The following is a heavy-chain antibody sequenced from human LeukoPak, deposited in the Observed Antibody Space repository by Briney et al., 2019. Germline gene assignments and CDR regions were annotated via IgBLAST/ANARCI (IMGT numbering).Heavy chain of an antibody. D-gene: IGHD6-13*01. CDR1: GGSISSGGYS. J-gene: IGHJ4*02. Sequence: PSETLSLTCTVSGGSISSGGYSWSWIRQPPGKGLEWIGYIYHSGSTYYNPSLKSRVTISVDRSKNQFSLKLSSVTAADTAVYYCARVVAAAGTWRGYYFDYWGQGTLVTVSS. V-gene: IGHV4-30-2*01. CDR3: ARVVAAAGTWRGYYFDY. CDR2: IYHSGST.